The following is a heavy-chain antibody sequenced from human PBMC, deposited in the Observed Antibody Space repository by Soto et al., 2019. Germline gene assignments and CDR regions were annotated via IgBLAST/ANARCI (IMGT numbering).Heavy chain of an antibody. CDR2: VHNSGST. D-gene: IGHD3-10*01. Sequence: PSETLSLTCTVSGGSISSGSYFWTWIRQHPGKGLGWIGYVHNSGSTFYTPSLKSQVTISLDTSRNLFSLNLSSVTAADTAVYYCARSLNGSAFDYWGQGALVTVSS. V-gene: IGHV4-31*01. J-gene: IGHJ4*02. CDR1: GGSISSGSYF. CDR3: ARSLNGSAFDY.